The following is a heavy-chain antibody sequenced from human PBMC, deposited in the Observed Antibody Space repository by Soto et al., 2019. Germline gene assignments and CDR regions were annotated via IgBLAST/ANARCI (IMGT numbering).Heavy chain of an antibody. J-gene: IGHJ4*02. V-gene: IGHV3-23*01. Sequence: GGSLRLSCAASGFTFSSYAMSWVRQAPGKGLEWVSAISGSGGSTYYADSVKGRFTISRDNSKNTLYLQMNSLRAEDTAVYYCASRPQGTYYYGSGTFDYWGQGTLVTVSS. CDR3: ASRPQGTYYYGSGTFDY. CDR1: GFTFSSYA. D-gene: IGHD3-10*01. CDR2: ISGSGGST.